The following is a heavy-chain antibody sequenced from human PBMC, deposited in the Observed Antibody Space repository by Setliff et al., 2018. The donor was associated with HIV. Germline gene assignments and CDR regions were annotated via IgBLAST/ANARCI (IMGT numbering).Heavy chain of an antibody. Sequence: SETLSLTCTVSSGSISSGTYYWSWIRQYPGKGLEWIGYIDYSGSTNYNPSLKSRVTISVDTSKNQFSLKLSSVTAADTAVYYCARAARYSSSWYKRGYYFDYWGQGTLVTVSS. D-gene: IGHD6-13*01. V-gene: IGHV4-31*03. CDR1: SGSISSGTYY. CDR2: IDYSGST. J-gene: IGHJ4*02. CDR3: ARAARYSSSWYKRGYYFDY.